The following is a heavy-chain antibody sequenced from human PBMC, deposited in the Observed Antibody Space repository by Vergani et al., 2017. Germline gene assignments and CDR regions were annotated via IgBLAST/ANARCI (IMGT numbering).Heavy chain of an antibody. V-gene: IGHV3-33*01. Sequence: QVQLVESGGGVVQPGRSLRLSCAASGFTFNQYGMHWVRQAPGKGLEWVAVTWYDGNNKQYADSVKGRFTISRDNSKSTMYLQMNSLRNEDTGVYYCARDERLLGKRFDPWGQGTLVTVSS. D-gene: IGHD5-12*01. CDR3: ARDERLLGKRFDP. CDR1: GFTFNQYG. CDR2: TWYDGNNK. J-gene: IGHJ5*02.